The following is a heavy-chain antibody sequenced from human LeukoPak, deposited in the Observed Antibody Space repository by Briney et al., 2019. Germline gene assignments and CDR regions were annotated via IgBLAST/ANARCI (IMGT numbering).Heavy chain of an antibody. CDR3: ARDSARLQIVGAIYYFDY. D-gene: IGHD1-26*01. V-gene: IGHV1-2*02. CDR1: GYIFTAHY. CDR2: INPSNDDT. J-gene: IGHJ4*02. Sequence: VSEKVPYKASGYIFTAHYILWLRQAPGQGHESMGYINPSNDDTHYAQKFQGRVTMTRDTSISTAYMELSRLRSDDTAVYYCARDSARLQIVGAIYYFDYWGQGTPVTVSS.